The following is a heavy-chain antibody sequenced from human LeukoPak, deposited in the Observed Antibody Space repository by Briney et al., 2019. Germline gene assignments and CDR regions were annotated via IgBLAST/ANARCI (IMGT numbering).Heavy chain of an antibody. CDR3: ARGGYSYGGFDY. CDR2: IFHSESV. D-gene: IGHD5-18*01. J-gene: IGHJ4*02. CDR1: GVSISTNTW. Sequence: PSETLSLTCAVSGVSISTNTWWSWVRQTPGKGLEWIGEIFHSESVNSNPSLESRLTISLDKSKNHFSLELTSVTAADTAVYYCARGGYSYGGFDYWGQGTLVTVSS. V-gene: IGHV4-4*02.